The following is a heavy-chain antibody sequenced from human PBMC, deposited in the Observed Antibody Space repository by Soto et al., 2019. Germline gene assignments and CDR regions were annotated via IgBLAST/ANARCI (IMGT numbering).Heavy chain of an antibody. CDR1: SGSISSYY. CDR3: ARQGSRYYYDSSGYFLDY. CDR2: IYYSGSI. D-gene: IGHD3-22*01. J-gene: IGHJ4*02. Sequence: SETLSLTCTVSSGSISSYYWSWIRQPPGKGLEWIGYIYYSGSISYNPSLKSRVTMSVDTPKNQFSLKLSSVTAADTAVYYCARQGSRYYYDSSGYFLDYWGPGTLVTVSS. V-gene: IGHV4-59*08.